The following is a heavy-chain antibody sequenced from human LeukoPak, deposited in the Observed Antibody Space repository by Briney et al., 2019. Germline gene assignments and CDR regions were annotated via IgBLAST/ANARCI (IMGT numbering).Heavy chain of an antibody. J-gene: IGHJ6*04. CDR3: ARDSYDILTGYYNYYYGMDV. Sequence: QSGGSLRLSCAASGFTFSSYEMNWVRQDPGKGLEWVSYISSSGSTIYYADSVKGRFTISRDNAKNSLYLQMNSLRAEDTAVYYCARDSYDILTGYYNYYYGMDVWGKGTTVTVSS. CDR2: ISSSGSTI. V-gene: IGHV3-48*03. CDR1: GFTFSSYE. D-gene: IGHD3-9*01.